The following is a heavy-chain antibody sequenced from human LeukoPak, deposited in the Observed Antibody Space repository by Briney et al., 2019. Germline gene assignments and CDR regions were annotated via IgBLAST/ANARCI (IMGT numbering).Heavy chain of an antibody. CDR1: GYTFSSYY. V-gene: IGHV1-46*01. CDR3: ASGSYYYDSSGLDY. J-gene: IGHJ4*02. CDR2: INPSRGST. D-gene: IGHD3-22*01. Sequence: GASVKVSCKASGYTFSSYYMNWVRQAPGQGLEWMGIINPSRGSTSYAQQFQGRVTMTRDTSTNTVYMELSSLRSEDTAVYYCASGSYYYDSSGLDYWGQGTLVTVSP.